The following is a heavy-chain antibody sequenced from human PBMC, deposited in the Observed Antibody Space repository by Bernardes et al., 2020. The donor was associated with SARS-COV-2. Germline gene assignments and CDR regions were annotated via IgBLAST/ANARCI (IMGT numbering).Heavy chain of an antibody. CDR2: IGVYNGIR. J-gene: IGHJ4*02. V-gene: IGHV1-18*04. Sequence: ASVKVSCKSSGYTFTNYGINWVRQAPGQGLEWMAWIGVYNGIRKYAEKFQGRVTMTTDTSTSTAYLELGSLTSDDTAVYYCAGDGNLRDGYWGQGTLVSVSS. D-gene: IGHD1-7*01. CDR3: AGDGNLRDGY. CDR1: GYTFTNYG.